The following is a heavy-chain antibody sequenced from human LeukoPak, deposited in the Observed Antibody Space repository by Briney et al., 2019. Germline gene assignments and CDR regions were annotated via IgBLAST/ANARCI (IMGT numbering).Heavy chain of an antibody. CDR3: ARRRVRGALGFDP. V-gene: IGHV4-34*01. J-gene: IGHJ5*02. Sequence: PGGSLRLSCAASGFTFSSYAMSWIRQPPGKGLEWIGEINHSGSTNYNPSLKSRVTISVDTSKNQFSLKLSSVTAADTAVYYCARRRVRGALGFDPWGQGTLVTVSS. CDR2: INHSGST. D-gene: IGHD3-10*01. CDR1: GFTFSSYA.